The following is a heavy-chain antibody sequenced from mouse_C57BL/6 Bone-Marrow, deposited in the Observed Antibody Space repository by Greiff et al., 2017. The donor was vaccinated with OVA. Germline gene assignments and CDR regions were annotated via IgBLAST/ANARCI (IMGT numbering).Heavy chain of an antibody. J-gene: IGHJ4*01. V-gene: IGHV1-81*01. CDR1: GYTFTSYG. CDR2: IYPRSGNT. Sequence: VKLVESGAELARPGASVKLSCKASGYTFTSYGISWVKQSTGQGLEWIGEIYPRSGNTYYNEKFKGKATLTADKSSSTAYMELRSLTSEDSAVYFCLYGNVLYAMDYWGQGTSVTVSS. D-gene: IGHD2-10*02. CDR3: LYGNVLYAMDY.